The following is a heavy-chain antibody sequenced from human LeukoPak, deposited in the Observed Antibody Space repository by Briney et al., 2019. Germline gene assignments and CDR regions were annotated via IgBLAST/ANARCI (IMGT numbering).Heavy chain of an antibody. V-gene: IGHV3-30*04. D-gene: IGHD2-15*01. CDR3: ARGAAIVVVVAGTVDYGMDV. CDR2: ISYDGSNK. Sequence: GGSLRLSCAASGFTFSSYAMHWVRQAPGKGLEWVAVISYDGSNKYYADPVKGRFTISRDNSKNTLYLQMNSLRAEDTAVYYCARGAAIVVVVAGTVDYGMDVWGQGTTVTVSS. J-gene: IGHJ6*02. CDR1: GFTFSSYA.